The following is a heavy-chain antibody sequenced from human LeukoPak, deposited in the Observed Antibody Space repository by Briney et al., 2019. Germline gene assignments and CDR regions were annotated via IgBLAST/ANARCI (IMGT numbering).Heavy chain of an antibody. J-gene: IGHJ5*02. D-gene: IGHD2-2*01. CDR1: GGTFSIYA. Sequence: GASVKVSCKASGGTFSIYAITWVRQAPGQGLEWMGRITPLLGIANYAQKFQGRVTITADESTSTAYMELSSLRSEDTAVYYCARDLTYCSSTSCLPNMRGWFDPWGQGTLVTVSS. V-gene: IGHV1-69*04. CDR3: ARDLTYCSSTSCLPNMRGWFDP. CDR2: ITPLLGIA.